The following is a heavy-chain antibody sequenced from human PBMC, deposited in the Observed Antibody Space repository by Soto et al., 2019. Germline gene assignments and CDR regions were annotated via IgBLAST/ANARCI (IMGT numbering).Heavy chain of an antibody. D-gene: IGHD3-3*01. CDR1: GGYISSYF. Sequence: QVQLQESRPGLLKHSETLSLTCTVSGGYISSYFWNWIRQPPGKGLEWIGRIYTSEGTKYHPSLKSRITMSVDKSKNQFNLRRRSVTAVDTAVYYCARAISLGGVDDWGQGTIVTVSS. V-gene: IGHV4-4*07. CDR3: ARAISLGGVDD. CDR2: IYTSEGT. J-gene: IGHJ4*02.